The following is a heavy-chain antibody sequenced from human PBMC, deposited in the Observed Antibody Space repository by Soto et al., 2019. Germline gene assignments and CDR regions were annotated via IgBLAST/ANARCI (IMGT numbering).Heavy chain of an antibody. V-gene: IGHV4-59*01. J-gene: IGHJ4*02. CDR3: ARGHLGITTTGTWYDFNY. D-gene: IGHD2-15*01. CDR2: IYYSGRT. Sequence: WTWIRPPPGKGLEYIGYIYYSGRTYYNPSLKSRVTISVDTSKNQFSLKLSSVTAADTAVYYCARGHLGITTTGTWYDFNYWGQGPRAT.